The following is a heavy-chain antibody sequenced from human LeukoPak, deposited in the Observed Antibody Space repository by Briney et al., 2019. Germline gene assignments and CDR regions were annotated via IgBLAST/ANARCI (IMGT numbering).Heavy chain of an antibody. V-gene: IGHV1-18*01. CDR1: GYTFTSYG. D-gene: IGHD1-26*01. CDR3: ASSTVGATAATT. Sequence: ASVKVSCKASGYTFTSYGISWVRQAPGQGLEWMGWISAYNGNTNYAQKLQGRVTMTTDKSTSTAYMELSSLRSEDTAVYYCASSTVGATAATTWGQGTLVTVSS. J-gene: IGHJ4*02. CDR2: ISAYNGNT.